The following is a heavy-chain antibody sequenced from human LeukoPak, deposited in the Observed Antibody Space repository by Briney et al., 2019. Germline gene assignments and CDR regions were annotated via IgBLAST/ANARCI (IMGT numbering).Heavy chain of an antibody. V-gene: IGHV4-61*08. J-gene: IGHJ4*02. D-gene: IGHD3-22*01. CDR1: GGSISSGGYS. CDR2: IYYSGST. CDR3: ARGRYYYDSSAY. Sequence: SQTLSLTCAVSGGSISSGGYSWSWIRQPPGKGLEWIGYIYYSGSTNYNPSFKSRVTISVDTSKNQFSLKLSSVTAADTAVYYCARGRYYYDSSAYWGQGTLVTVSS.